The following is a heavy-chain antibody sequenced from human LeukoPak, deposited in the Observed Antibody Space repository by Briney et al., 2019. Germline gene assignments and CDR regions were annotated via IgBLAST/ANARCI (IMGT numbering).Heavy chain of an antibody. V-gene: IGHV3-48*03. D-gene: IGHD2-15*01. J-gene: IGHJ5*02. CDR1: GFTFSSYE. CDR2: ISSSGRSI. CDR3: ARVRYCSGGSCYGNWYDP. Sequence: GGSLGLSCAASGFTFSSYEMNWVRQAPGKGLEWVSYISSSGRSINYADSVRGRFTISRDNGKNSLYLQMNSLRAEDTAVYYCARVRYCSGGSCYGNWYDPWGRGTLVTVSS.